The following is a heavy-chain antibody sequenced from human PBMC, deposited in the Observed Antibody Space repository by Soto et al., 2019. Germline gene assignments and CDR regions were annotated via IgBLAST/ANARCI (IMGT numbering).Heavy chain of an antibody. J-gene: IGHJ4*02. Sequence: ESGGGLVKPGGSLRLSCAASGFTFSSYSMNWVRQAPGKGLEWVSSISSSSSYIYYADSVKGRFTISRDNAKNSLYLQMNSLRAEDTAVYYCAREEGSGSPRGYWGQGTLVTVSS. V-gene: IGHV3-21*01. D-gene: IGHD3-10*01. CDR1: GFTFSSYS. CDR2: ISSSSSYI. CDR3: AREEGSGSPRGY.